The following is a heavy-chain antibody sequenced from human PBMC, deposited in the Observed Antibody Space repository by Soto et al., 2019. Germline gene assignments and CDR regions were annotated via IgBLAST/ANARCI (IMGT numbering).Heavy chain of an antibody. CDR1: GYTFTSYA. Sequence: ASVKVSCKASGYTFTSYAMHWVRQAPGQRLEWMGWINAGNGNTKYSQKFQGRVTITRDTSASTAYMELSSLRSEDTAVYYCASRFYCSGGSCYPFDFDYWGQGTLVTVSS. CDR2: INAGNGNT. D-gene: IGHD2-15*01. CDR3: ASRFYCSGGSCYPFDFDY. V-gene: IGHV1-3*01. J-gene: IGHJ4*02.